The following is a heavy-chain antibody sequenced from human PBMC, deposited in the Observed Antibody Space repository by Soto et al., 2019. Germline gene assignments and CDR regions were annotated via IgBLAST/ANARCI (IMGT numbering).Heavy chain of an antibody. CDR1: GCTCRSYG. CDR3: ATDGRGVELLWFPQQLPYYYYYGMDV. D-gene: IGHD3-10*01. J-gene: IGHJ6*02. Sequence: GGSLRSSWAASGCTCRSYGMHWVGQAPGKWLEWVAVLLYDGSNKYYADSVKGRFIISRDTSKNTLYLQMKSLRAEDTAVYYCATDGRGVELLWFPQQLPYYYYYGMDVWGQATTVTV. CDR2: LLYDGSNK. V-gene: IGHV3-30*02.